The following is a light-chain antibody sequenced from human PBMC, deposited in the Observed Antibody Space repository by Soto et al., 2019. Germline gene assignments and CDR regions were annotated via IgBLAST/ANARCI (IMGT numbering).Light chain of an antibody. V-gene: IGKV3D-20*01. CDR1: QSITNNF. CDR2: DAS. CDR3: QQFDKLIT. J-gene: IGKJ4*01. Sequence: EIVLTQSPATLSLSPGERATHSCEASQSITNNFLAWYQQRPGLAPRLLISDASNRAAGIPDRFSGSGSGTDFTLTISRLEPEDFAVYYCQQFDKLITFGGGTKVDIK.